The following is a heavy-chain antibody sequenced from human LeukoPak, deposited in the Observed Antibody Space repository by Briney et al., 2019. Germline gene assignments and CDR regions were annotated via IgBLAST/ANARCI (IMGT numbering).Heavy chain of an antibody. D-gene: IGHD4-17*01. CDR1: GGSISSGSYY. J-gene: IGHJ4*02. CDR2: IYSSGST. CDR3: ARECDYGDCQLDY. V-gene: IGHV4-61*02. Sequence: PSQTLSLTCTVSGGSISSGSYYWSWIRQTPGKGLEWIGRIYSSGSTNYNPSLKSRVTMSVDTSKNQFSLKLSSVTAADTAVYYCARECDYGDCQLDYWGQGTLVTVSS.